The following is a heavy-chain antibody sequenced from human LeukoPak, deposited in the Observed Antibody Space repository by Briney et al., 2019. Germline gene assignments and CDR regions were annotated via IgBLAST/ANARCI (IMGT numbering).Heavy chain of an antibody. CDR1: GYTFTGYY. V-gene: IGHV1-2*02. J-gene: IGHJ6*03. Sequence: ASVTVSCKASGYTFTGYYIHCVRQAPGQGLEWMGWINPNSGGTNYARKFQGRVTITRNTSISTAYMELSSLRSEDTAVYYCARVKAARGRNYYYYMDVWGKGTTVTVSS. CDR3: ARVKAARGRNYYYYMDV. CDR2: INPNSGGT. D-gene: IGHD6-6*01.